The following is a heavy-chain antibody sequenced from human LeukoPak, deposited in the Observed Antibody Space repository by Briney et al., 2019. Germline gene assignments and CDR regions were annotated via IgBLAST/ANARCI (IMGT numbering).Heavy chain of an antibody. J-gene: IGHJ6*03. Sequence: SETLSLTRTLSGRPMSSYYWSWIRQPPGKTLEWIGYIYYSGRTNYNPYLKSRVTISVVTSKNQFSLKLSSVTAADAAVYYCARGPKGSSGWYFYYYYYMDVWGKGTTVTISS. D-gene: IGHD6-19*01. CDR3: ARGPKGSSGWYFYYYYYMDV. CDR2: IYYSGRT. CDR1: GRPMSSYY. V-gene: IGHV4-59*01.